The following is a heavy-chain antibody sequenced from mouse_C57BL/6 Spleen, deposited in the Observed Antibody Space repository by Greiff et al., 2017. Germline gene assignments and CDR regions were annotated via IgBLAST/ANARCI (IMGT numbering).Heavy chain of an antibody. D-gene: IGHD1-1*01. V-gene: IGHV6-3*01. CDR2: IRLKSDNYAT. J-gene: IGHJ2*01. CDR3: TGGLLDTTVVAPFDY. Sequence: EVQLVESGGGLVQPGGSMKLSCVASGFTFSNYWMNWVRQSPEKGLEWVAQIRLKSDNYATHYAESVKGRFTISRDDSKSSVYLQMNNLRAEDTGIYYCTGGLLDTTVVAPFDYWGQGTTLTVSS. CDR1: GFTFSNYW.